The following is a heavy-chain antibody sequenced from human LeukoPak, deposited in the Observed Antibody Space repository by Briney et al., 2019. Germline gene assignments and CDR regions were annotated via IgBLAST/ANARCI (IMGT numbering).Heavy chain of an antibody. V-gene: IGHV4-34*01. J-gene: IGHJ3*02. CDR2: INHSGST. CDR3: ATWGDWVAFDI. D-gene: IGHD3-16*01. CDR1: GGSFSGYY. Sequence: PSETLSLTCAVYGGSFSGYYWSWIRQPPGKGLEWIGEINHSGSTNYNPSLKSRVTISVDTSKNQFSLKLSSVTAADTAVYYCATWGDWVAFDIWGQGTMVTVSS.